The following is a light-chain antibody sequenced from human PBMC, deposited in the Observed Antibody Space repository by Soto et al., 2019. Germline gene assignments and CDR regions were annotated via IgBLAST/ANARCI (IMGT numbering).Light chain of an antibody. J-gene: IGLJ2*01. CDR2: LNSDGSH. CDR3: QSAGV. Sequence: QPVLTQSPSASASLGASVKLTCTLSSGHSTYAIAWYQQQPEKGPRYLMKLNSDGSHSKGDGIPVRFSGSSSGAERYLTISSLQSEDEADYYCQSAGVFGGGTKLTVL. CDR1: SGHSTYA. V-gene: IGLV4-69*01.